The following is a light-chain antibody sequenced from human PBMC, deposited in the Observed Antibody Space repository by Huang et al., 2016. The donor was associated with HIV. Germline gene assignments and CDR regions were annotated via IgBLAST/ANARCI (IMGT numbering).Light chain of an antibody. CDR1: QTLSDN. V-gene: IGKV3-15*01. J-gene: IGKJ1*01. CDR2: SAS. CDR3: HQYKNWPRT. Sequence: EIVLTQSPATLSVSPGQRATLSCRASQTLSDNLAWYQQKPGQAPRLLIHSASVRATDIPVRLSGSGSGTEFSLTISSLRSEDVAVYYCHQYKNWPRTFGQGTRVEIE.